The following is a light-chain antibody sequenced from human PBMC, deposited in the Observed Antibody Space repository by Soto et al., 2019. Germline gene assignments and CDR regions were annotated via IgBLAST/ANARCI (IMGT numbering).Light chain of an antibody. CDR2: QNY. Sequence: QSVLTQSPSASGTPGQRLTISCSGSSSNIGSNYIYWYQQLPGTAPRLLIYQNYQRPSGVPDRFSGSKSGASASLAISGLRSEDEADYHCAAWDDSLNGVVFGGGTKLTVL. V-gene: IGLV1-47*01. J-gene: IGLJ3*02. CDR3: AAWDDSLNGVV. CDR1: SSNIGSNY.